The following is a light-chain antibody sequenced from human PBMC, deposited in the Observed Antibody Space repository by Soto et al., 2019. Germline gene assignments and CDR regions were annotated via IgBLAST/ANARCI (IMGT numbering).Light chain of an antibody. CDR1: QSLLHSNGYNY. Sequence: DIVMTQSPLSLPVTPGEPASISCRSSQSLLHSNGYNYLDWYLQKPGQSPQLLIYLGSNRASGVPDRLSGSGSGTDFTLKISRVEAEDVGVYYCMQALQTPYTFGQPTKLEIK. V-gene: IGKV2-28*01. CDR3: MQALQTPYT. CDR2: LGS. J-gene: IGKJ2*01.